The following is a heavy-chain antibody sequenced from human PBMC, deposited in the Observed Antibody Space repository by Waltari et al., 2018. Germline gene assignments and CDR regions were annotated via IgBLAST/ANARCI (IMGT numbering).Heavy chain of an antibody. CDR3: ARKAGSGYPYGPFYYDN. CDR1: GFRFGDYW. V-gene: IGHV3-74*01. D-gene: IGHD5-12*01. Sequence: EVHLAESGGGVVQPGGSLRLSCTGSGFRFGDYWMHWVRQAPGKGLGWVSRINVYGGYISDGDSVKGRFTISRDNAKNTVFLQLNSLRADDTAVYFCARKAGSGYPYGPFYYDNWGQGTLVTVSS. CDR2: INVYGGYI. J-gene: IGHJ4*02.